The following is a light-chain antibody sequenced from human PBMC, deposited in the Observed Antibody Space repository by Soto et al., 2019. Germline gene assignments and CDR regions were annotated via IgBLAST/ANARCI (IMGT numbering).Light chain of an antibody. CDR3: CSQRSSTSHV. CDR1: SSDVGAYNL. V-gene: IGLV2-14*01. J-gene: IGLJ1*01. Sequence: QSVLTQPASVSGSPGQSITISCSGTSSDVGAYNLVSWYQQHPGRAPKLMIYAVSNRPSGVSNRFSGSKSGNTASLTISGLQAEDEADYYCCSQRSSTSHVFGTGTKVPS. CDR2: AVS.